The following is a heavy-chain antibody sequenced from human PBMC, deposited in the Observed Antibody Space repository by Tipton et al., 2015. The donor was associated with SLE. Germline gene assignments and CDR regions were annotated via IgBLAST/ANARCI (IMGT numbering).Heavy chain of an antibody. D-gene: IGHD3-22*01. Sequence: TLSLTCTVSGDSISRGLHYWSWIRQHPGEGLEWIGYIHHTGSTSYNPSLKDRVTISVDTSRNQFSLKLSTVTAADTARYYCARVRVITATGWFDPWGRGTLVTVSS. CDR2: IHHTGST. J-gene: IGHJ5*02. CDR1: GDSISRGLHY. CDR3: ARVRVITATGWFDP. V-gene: IGHV4-31*03.